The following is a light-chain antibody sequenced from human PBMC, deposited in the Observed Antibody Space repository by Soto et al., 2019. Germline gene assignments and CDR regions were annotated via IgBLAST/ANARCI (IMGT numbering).Light chain of an antibody. Sequence: QAVVTQPASVSGSPGQSITISCTGTSSDVGAYNYVSWYQQHPAKAPKLMIYDVSNRPSGVSNRFSGSKSGNTASLTISGLQAEDEADYYCSSYTSSSTLWVFGGGTKLTVL. CDR3: SSYTSSSTLWV. CDR2: DVS. V-gene: IGLV2-14*03. CDR1: SSDVGAYNY. J-gene: IGLJ3*02.